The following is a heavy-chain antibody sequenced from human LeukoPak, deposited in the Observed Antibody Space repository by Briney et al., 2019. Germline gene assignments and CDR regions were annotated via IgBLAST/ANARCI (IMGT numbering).Heavy chain of an antibody. V-gene: IGHV4-59*01. D-gene: IGHD6-25*01. CDR2: IYYSGST. CDR3: ARVAGAFDI. Sequence: SETLSLTCTVSGGSISNYYWSWIRQPPGKGLEWIAYIYYSGSTNYNPSLKSRVTISLDTSKNHFSLKLSSVTAADTAIYYCARVAGAFDIWGQGTMVTVSS. J-gene: IGHJ3*02. CDR1: GGSISNYY.